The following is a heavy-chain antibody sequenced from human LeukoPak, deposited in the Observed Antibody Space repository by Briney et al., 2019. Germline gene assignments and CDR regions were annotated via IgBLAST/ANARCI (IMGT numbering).Heavy chain of an antibody. J-gene: IGHJ1*01. D-gene: IGHD3-9*01. CDR2: IYYSGST. V-gene: IGHV4-31*03. CDR3: ARGDLLRYFD. Sequence: PSETLSLTCTVSGGSISSGGYYWSWIRQHPGKGLEWIGYIYYSGSTYYNPSLKSRVTISVDTSKNQFSLKLSSVTAADTAVYYCARGDLLRYFDWGQGTLVTVSS. CDR1: GGSISSGGYY.